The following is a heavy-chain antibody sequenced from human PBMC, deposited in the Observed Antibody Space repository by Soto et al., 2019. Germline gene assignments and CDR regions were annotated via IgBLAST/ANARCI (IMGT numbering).Heavy chain of an antibody. V-gene: IGHV5-51*01. CDR1: GYAFTSYW. J-gene: IGHJ4*02. CDR2: IYPGASDT. D-gene: IGHD6-13*01. Sequence: PGESLKISCEASGYAFTSYWIGWVRQMPGKGLEWMGIIYPGASDTIYNPSFEGQVTILADKSISTAFLQWSSLKASDTAMYFCARHGPSPLGAGTGAYWGQGTLVTVSS. CDR3: ARHGPSPLGAGTGAY.